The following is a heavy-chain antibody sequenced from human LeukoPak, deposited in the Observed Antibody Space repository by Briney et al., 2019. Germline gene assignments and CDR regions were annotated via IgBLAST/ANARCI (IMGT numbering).Heavy chain of an antibody. CDR3: ARLLQPTRGGYFDY. D-gene: IGHD3-22*01. CDR1: GGTFSSYA. Sequence: SVKVSCKASGGTFSSYAISWVRQAPGQGLEWMGRIIPILGIANYAQKFQGRVTITADKSTSTAYMELGSLRSEDTAVYYCARLLQPTRGGYFDYWGQGTLVTVSS. J-gene: IGHJ4*02. V-gene: IGHV1-69*04. CDR2: IIPILGIA.